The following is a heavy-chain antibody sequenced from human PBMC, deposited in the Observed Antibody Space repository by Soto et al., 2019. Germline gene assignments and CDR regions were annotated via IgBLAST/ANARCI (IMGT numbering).Heavy chain of an antibody. CDR2: IITSDGRT. CDR1: GFTFSSYA. V-gene: IGHV3-23*01. J-gene: IGHJ4*02. CDR3: AKDYSTVTTDPLSVVLFDY. D-gene: IGHD4-17*01. Sequence: EVQLLESGGGLVQPGGSPRLSCAGSGFTFSSYAMSWVRQAPGKGLEWVSIITSDGRTYYADSVKGRFTISRDNSKNTVYLQMNSLRAEDTAVYYCAKDYSTVTTDPLSVVLFDYWGQGALVTVSS.